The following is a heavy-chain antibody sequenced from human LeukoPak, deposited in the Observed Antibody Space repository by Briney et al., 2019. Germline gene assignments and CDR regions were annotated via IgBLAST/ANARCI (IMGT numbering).Heavy chain of an antibody. J-gene: IGHJ4*02. CDR1: RFTFSTYG. Sequence: GGSLRLSCAASRFTFSTYGMSWVRQAPGKGLEWVSSISGSGGSTNYADSVKGRFTISRDNSKNTLYLQMNSLRDEDTAVYYCAKSSYYDSSGYYREYYFDFWGQGTLVTVSS. V-gene: IGHV3-23*01. CDR2: ISGSGGST. D-gene: IGHD3-22*01. CDR3: AKSSYYDSSGYYREYYFDF.